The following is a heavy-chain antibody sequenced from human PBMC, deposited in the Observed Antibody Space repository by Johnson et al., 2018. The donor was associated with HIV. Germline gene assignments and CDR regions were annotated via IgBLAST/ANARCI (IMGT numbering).Heavy chain of an antibody. J-gene: IGHJ3*02. V-gene: IGHV3-7*01. Sequence: VQLVESGGGLVQPGGSLRLSCAASGFAFGSYWMHWVRQAPGKGLQWVANINQYGSEEYYVDSVKGRFTISRDNAKNSMYLQMNSLRAEDTAVYYCAKEGSGYDWAAFDIWGQGTMVTVSS. D-gene: IGHD5-12*01. CDR2: INQYGSEE. CDR3: AKEGSGYDWAAFDI. CDR1: GFAFGSYW.